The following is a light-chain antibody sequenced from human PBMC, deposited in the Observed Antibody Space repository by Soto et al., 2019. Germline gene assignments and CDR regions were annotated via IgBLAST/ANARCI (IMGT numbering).Light chain of an antibody. CDR1: NIGRKS. Sequence: SYVLTQPPSVSVAPGQTARITCGGNNIGRKSVHWYQQKPGQAPVLVVYEDSARPSGIPERFSGSNSGNTATLTVSRVEAGDEADYFCQVWDSTSPGVVFGGGTKVTVL. V-gene: IGLV3-21*02. CDR2: EDS. CDR3: QVWDSTSPGVV. J-gene: IGLJ2*01.